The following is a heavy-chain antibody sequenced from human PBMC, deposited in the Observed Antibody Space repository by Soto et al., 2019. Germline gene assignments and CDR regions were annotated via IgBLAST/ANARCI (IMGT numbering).Heavy chain of an antibody. V-gene: IGHV3-11*01. CDR1: GFTFSDYY. CDR2: ISGSGGGI. J-gene: IGHJ6*02. Sequence: QVQLVESGGGLVKPGGSLRLSCAASGFTFSDYYMSWIRQAPGKGLEWVSFISGSGGGIYSADSVKGRFTISRDNANKSLYLQMDGLRADDTAVYYCARDGYCSSTSCYGGNLYGLDVWGQGTTVTVSS. CDR3: ARDGYCSSTSCYGGNLYGLDV. D-gene: IGHD2-2*03.